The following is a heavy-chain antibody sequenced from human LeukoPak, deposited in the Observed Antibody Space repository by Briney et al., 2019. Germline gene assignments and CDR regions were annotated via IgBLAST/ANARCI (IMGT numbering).Heavy chain of an antibody. D-gene: IGHD5-12*01. V-gene: IGHV3-15*01. CDR2: IKSETHGGTR. Sequence: PGGSLRLSCSASGFTFSNAWMTWVRQAPGKGLEWVGHIKSETHGGTRDYASPVKGRFTISRDDSKNTLNLQMNSLKTEDTAVYYCTKYLGGYAADYFDFWGQGTLVTVSS. J-gene: IGHJ4*02. CDR3: TKYLGGYAADYFDF. CDR1: GFTFSNAW.